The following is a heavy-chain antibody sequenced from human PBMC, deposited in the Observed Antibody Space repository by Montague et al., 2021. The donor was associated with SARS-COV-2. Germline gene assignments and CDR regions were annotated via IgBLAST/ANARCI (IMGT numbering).Heavy chain of an antibody. CDR1: SGSINSSRYY. CDR3: ARGLPEPLDY. D-gene: IGHD1-14*01. CDR2: IDYSGTT. V-gene: IGHV4-39*01. Sequence: SETLSLTCTVSSGSINSSRYYWGWVRQPPGKGLEWIGAIDYSGTTYYSLSLKCRVTISVDTSKNQFSLKLSSVTAADTAVYYCARGLPEPLDYWGQGTLVTVSS. J-gene: IGHJ4*02.